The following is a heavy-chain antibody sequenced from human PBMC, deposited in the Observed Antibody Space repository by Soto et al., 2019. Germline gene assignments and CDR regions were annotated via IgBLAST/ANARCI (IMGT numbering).Heavy chain of an antibody. CDR2: ISYDGSNK. CDR1: GFTFSSYA. CDR3: ARVGITRAFDN. Sequence: GGSLRLSCAASGFTFSSYAMHWVRQAPGKGLEWVAVISYDGSNKYYADSVKGRFTISRDNSKNTLYLQMNSLRAEDTAVYYCARVGITRAFDNWGQGTMVTVSS. J-gene: IGHJ3*02. V-gene: IGHV3-30-3*01. D-gene: IGHD1-20*01.